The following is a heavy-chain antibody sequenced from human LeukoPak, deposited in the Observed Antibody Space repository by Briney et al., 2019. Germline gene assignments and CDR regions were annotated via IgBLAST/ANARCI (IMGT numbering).Heavy chain of an antibody. CDR1: GFTLTTYG. J-gene: IGHJ4*02. V-gene: IGHV3-33*01. D-gene: IGHD3-10*01. Sequence: PGGSLRLSCAASGFTLTTYGMHWVRQAPGKGLEWVALLWYDGGNKYYVDSVKGRFTISRDNSNKMLYLEMGSLRDEDTAVYYCVRGGQFAHTLDYWGQGTLVTVSS. CDR2: LWYDGGNK. CDR3: VRGGQFAHTLDY.